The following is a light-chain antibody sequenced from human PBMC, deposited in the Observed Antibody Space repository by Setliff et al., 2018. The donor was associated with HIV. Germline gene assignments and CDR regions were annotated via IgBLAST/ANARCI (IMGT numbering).Light chain of an antibody. CDR1: SSDVGAYNY. CDR2: DVT. J-gene: IGLJ1*01. Sequence: QSALAQPRSVSGSPGQSVTFSCTGSSSDVGAYNYVSWYQQRPGTAPKLIIYDVTKRPSGVPDRSSASKSGDTASLTIPGLQSEDEADYYCCSYAGTNPYNFGTGTKVTVL. CDR3: CSYAGTNPYN. V-gene: IGLV2-11*01.